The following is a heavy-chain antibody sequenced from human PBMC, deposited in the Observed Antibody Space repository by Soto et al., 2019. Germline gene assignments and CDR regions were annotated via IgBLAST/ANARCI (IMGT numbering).Heavy chain of an antibody. J-gene: IGHJ6*02. Sequence: GESLKISCKGSGYSFTTYWIGWVRQMPGKGLEWMGVIYPGDSDTRYNPSFQGQVTISADKSISTVYLQWSSLKASDTAIYYCARNSQGAGSYLQGYYGMDVWGQGTTVTVSS. CDR3: ARNSQGAGSYLQGYYGMDV. CDR1: GYSFTTYW. CDR2: IYPGDSDT. D-gene: IGHD3-10*01. V-gene: IGHV5-51*01.